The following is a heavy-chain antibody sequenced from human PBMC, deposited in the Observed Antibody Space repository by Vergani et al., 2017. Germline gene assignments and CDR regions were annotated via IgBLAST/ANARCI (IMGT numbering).Heavy chain of an antibody. Sequence: EVQLAESGGGLVQPGRSLRLSCAASGFTFDDYAMHWVRQAPGKGLEWVSGISWNSGSIGYADSVKGRFTISRDNAKNSLYLQMNSLRAEDTALYYCARVDRYYDSSGYYYAFDYWGQGTLVTVSS. D-gene: IGHD3-22*01. J-gene: IGHJ4*02. CDR1: GFTFDDYA. CDR3: ARVDRYYDSSGYYYAFDY. CDR2: ISWNSGSI. V-gene: IGHV3-9*01.